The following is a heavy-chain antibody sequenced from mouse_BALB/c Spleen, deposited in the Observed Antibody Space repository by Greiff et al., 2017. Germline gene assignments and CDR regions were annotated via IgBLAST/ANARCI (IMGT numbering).Heavy chain of an antibody. Sequence: VQLQESGAELVRPGASVTLSCKASGYTFTDYEMHWVKQTPVHGLEWIGAIDPETGGTAYNQKFKGKATLTADKSSSTAYMELRSLTSEDSAVYYAFYDGYYAGGQGTTLTVSS. V-gene: IGHV1-15*01. CDR3: FYDGYYA. D-gene: IGHD2-3*01. J-gene: IGHJ2*01. CDR1: GYTFTDYE. CDR2: IDPETGGT.